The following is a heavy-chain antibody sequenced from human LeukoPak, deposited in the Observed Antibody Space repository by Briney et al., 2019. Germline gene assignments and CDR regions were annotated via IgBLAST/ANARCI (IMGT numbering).Heavy chain of an antibody. J-gene: IGHJ3*02. CDR3: AGYLGVGATSAFDI. Sequence: SETLSLTCAVYGGSFSGYYWGWIRQPPGKGLEWIGSIYHSGSTYYNPSLKSRVTISVDTSKNQFSLKLSSVTAADTAVYYCAGYLGVGATSAFDIWGQGTMVTVSS. D-gene: IGHD1-26*01. V-gene: IGHV4-38-2*01. CDR1: GGSFSGYY. CDR2: IYHSGST.